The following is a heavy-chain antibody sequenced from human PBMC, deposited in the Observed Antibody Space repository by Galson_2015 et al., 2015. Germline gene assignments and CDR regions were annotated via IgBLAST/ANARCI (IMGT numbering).Heavy chain of an antibody. CDR2: INPNSGVT. Sequence: VRQAPGQGLEWMGRINPNSGVTKYAQKFQGRVTLTRDTSISTAYMELNSLRAEDTAVYYCARAMYSSGWPWYFDLWGRGTLVTVSS. CDR3: ARAMYSSGWPWYFDL. V-gene: IGHV1-2*06. J-gene: IGHJ2*01. D-gene: IGHD6-25*01.